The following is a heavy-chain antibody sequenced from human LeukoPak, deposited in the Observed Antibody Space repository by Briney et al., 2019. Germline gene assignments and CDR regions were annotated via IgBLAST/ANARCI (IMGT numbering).Heavy chain of an antibody. J-gene: IGHJ3*02. V-gene: IGHV1-69*05. CDR2: IIPIFGTA. D-gene: IGHD2/OR15-2a*01. CDR1: GGTFSIYA. CDR3: ARLSGVIDAFDI. Sequence: SVKVSCXASGGTFSIYAISWVRQAPGQGLEWMGGIIPIFGTANYAQKFQGRVTITTDESTSTAYMELSSLRSEDTAVYYCARLSGVIDAFDIWGQGTMVTVSS.